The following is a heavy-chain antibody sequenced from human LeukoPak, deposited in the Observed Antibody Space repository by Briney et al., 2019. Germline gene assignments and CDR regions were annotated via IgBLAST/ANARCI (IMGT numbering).Heavy chain of an antibody. D-gene: IGHD6-13*01. Sequence: PGGSLRLSCAASGFTVRSNYMSCVRQAPGKGLEWVSVIYSGDSTYYADSVKDRFTIYRDNSKNMLYLQMNSLRAEDTAVYYCARGQGSLAATGNFDCWGQGTLVTVSS. CDR2: IYSGDST. CDR1: GFTVRSNY. J-gene: IGHJ4*02. V-gene: IGHV3-66*01. CDR3: ARGQGSLAATGNFDC.